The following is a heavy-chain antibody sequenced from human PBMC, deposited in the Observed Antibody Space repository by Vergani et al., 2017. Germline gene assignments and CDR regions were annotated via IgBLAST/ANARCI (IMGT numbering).Heavy chain of an antibody. Sequence: QVQLVQSGAEVKKPGSSVKVSCKASGGTFSSYAISWVRQAPGKGLEWMGGIIPIFGTANYAQKLQGRVTITADESTSTAYMELSSLGSEDTAVCYWARDAPCSTSCYEGGGYYYYYMDVWGKGTTVTVSS. CDR3: ARDAPCSTSCYEGGGYYYYYMDV. J-gene: IGHJ6*03. V-gene: IGHV1-69*01. D-gene: IGHD2-2*01. CDR1: GGTFSSYA. CDR2: IIPIFGTA.